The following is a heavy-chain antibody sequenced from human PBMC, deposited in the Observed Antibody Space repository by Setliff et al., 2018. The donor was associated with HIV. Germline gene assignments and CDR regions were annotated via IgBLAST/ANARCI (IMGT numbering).Heavy chain of an antibody. CDR2: VYYSGTT. D-gene: IGHD2-2*01. CDR3: ARLSCSSNSCPFDY. CDR1: DGSMTSGSYY. J-gene: IGHJ4*02. V-gene: IGHV4-39*06. Sequence: SETLSLTCSVSDGSMTSGSYYWGWIRQPPGKGLEWIGSVYYSGTTYYNPSLKCRLRMSVDTSKNQFTLEVISMTAADTAVYYCARLSCSSNSCPFDYWVQGTLVTVSS.